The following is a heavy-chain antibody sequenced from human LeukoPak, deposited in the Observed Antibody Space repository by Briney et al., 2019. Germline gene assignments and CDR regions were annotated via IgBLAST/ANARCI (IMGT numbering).Heavy chain of an antibody. Sequence: GGSLRLSCAASGFTFSSYAMHWVRQAPGKGLEWVAVISYDGSNKYYADSVKGRFTISSDNSKNTLYLQMNSLRAEDTAVYYCARDKYASSGPVDYWGQGTLVTISS. CDR1: GFTFSSYA. CDR2: ISYDGSNK. CDR3: ARDKYASSGPVDY. V-gene: IGHV3-30-3*01. D-gene: IGHD3-22*01. J-gene: IGHJ4*02.